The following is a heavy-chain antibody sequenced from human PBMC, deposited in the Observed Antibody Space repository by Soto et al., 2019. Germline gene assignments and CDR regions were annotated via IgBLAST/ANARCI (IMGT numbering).Heavy chain of an antibody. CDR3: ARAQGTVAPSYFDS. Sequence: GGSLRLSCAASGFTFSTYSMNWVRQAPGRGLEWVSSISSSSNYIYYGDAVKGRCTISRDNAKNLVYLHMSSLRAEDTALYYCARAQGTVAPSYFDSWGRGILVTVSS. CDR1: GFTFSTYS. CDR2: ISSSSNYI. D-gene: IGHD1-26*01. V-gene: IGHV3-21*06. J-gene: IGHJ4*02.